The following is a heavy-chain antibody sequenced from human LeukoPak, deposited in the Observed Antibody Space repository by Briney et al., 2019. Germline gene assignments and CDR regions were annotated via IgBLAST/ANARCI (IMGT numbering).Heavy chain of an antibody. V-gene: IGHV3-30*03. CDR1: GFPFSRYG. CDR3: AIKAGWIPSYGYCPESSFDY. D-gene: IGHD5-18*01. CDR2: ISYDGSNK. J-gene: IGHJ4*02. Sequence: GGSLRLFCAASGFPFSRYGVLWVRPAPGKGLEWVAVISYDGSNKYYADPVKGRFTITRDNSKNTLYLQMNSLRAEDTAVFYCAIKAGWIPSYGYCPESSFDYWGQGTLVTVSS.